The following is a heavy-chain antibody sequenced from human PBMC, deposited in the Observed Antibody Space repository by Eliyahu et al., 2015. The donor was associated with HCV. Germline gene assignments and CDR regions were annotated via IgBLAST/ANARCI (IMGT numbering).Heavy chain of an antibody. CDR1: GFTFSSYG. CDR2: ISGSGDNT. Sequence: EVQLLESGGGLVQPGGSLSLXCAASGFTFSSYGMNWVRQAPGKGLEWVSLISGSGDNTYYTDSVKGRLTISRDNSKNTLYLQMNSLRVEDTAVYYCAKLRSTSARLYFYYGMDVWGQGTTVTVSS. V-gene: IGHV3-23*01. CDR3: AKLRSTSARLYFYYGMDV. D-gene: IGHD2-2*01. J-gene: IGHJ6*02.